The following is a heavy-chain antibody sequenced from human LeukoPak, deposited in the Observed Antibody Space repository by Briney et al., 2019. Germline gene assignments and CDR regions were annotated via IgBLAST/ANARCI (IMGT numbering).Heavy chain of an antibody. J-gene: IGHJ4*02. CDR3: AKEPKRSSGVLDY. CDR1: GGSISSGDYY. Sequence: PSETLSLTCTVSGGSISSGDYYWSWIRQPPGKGLEWIGRIYTSGSTNYNPSLKSRVTISVDTSKNQFSLKLSSVTAADTAVYYCAKEPKRSSGVLDYWGQGTLVTVSS. V-gene: IGHV4-61*02. D-gene: IGHD6-6*01. CDR2: IYTSGST.